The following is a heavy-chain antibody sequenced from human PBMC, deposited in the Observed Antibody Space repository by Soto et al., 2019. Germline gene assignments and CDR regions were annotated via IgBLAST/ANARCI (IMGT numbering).Heavy chain of an antibody. Sequence: TSETLSLTCAVYGGSFTGYYWSWIRQPPGKGLEWIGEINHSGSTNYNPSLKSRVTISVDTSKNQFSLRLSSVTAADTAVYYCARIPAVSRAFDIWGQGTMVTVSS. J-gene: IGHJ3*02. D-gene: IGHD1-20*01. V-gene: IGHV4-34*01. CDR2: INHSGST. CDR3: ARIPAVSRAFDI. CDR1: GGSFTGYY.